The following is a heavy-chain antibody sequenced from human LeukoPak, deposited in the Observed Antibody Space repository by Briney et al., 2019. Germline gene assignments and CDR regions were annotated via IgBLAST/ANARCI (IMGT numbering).Heavy chain of an antibody. J-gene: IGHJ4*02. Sequence: GGSLRLSCAASGFMFSNYWMNWVRQAPGKGLEWVANIKPDGSDKYYLDSIKGRFTISRDNAKNSLFLQLSSLRSEDTAVYYCARVSSGIWWNFDYWGQGTLVTVSS. V-gene: IGHV3-7*01. CDR2: IKPDGSDK. CDR3: ARVSSGIWWNFDY. CDR1: GFMFSNYW. D-gene: IGHD3-10*01.